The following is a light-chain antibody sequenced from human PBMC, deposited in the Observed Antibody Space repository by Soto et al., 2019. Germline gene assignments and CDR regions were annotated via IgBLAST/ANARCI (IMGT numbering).Light chain of an antibody. CDR2: GAS. CDR3: QQYGSLPFT. Sequence: EIVLTQSPGTLSLSPGERATLSCRASQSVSSSNLAWYQQKPGQAPRLLISGASSRATGIPDRFSGSGSGADFTLTISRLEPEGFAAYYCQQYGSLPFTFGPGTKVDI. J-gene: IGKJ3*01. CDR1: QSVSSSN. V-gene: IGKV3-20*01.